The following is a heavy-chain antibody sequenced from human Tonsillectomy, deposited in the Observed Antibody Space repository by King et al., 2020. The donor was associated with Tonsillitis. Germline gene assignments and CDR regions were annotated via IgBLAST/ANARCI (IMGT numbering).Heavy chain of an antibody. D-gene: IGHD3-9*01. V-gene: IGHV1-18*01. Sequence: VQLVESGAEVKKPGASVKVSCKASGYTFTNYGFSWVRQAPGQGLEWMGWISGYNGNKNYAQKLQGRVTMTTDTSTSTAYMELRSLRSDDTAVYYCARVNGYYDILTGYYHNPWGQGTLVTVSS. CDR3: ARVNGYYDILTGYYHNP. CDR2: ISGYNGNK. J-gene: IGHJ5*02. CDR1: GYTFTNYG.